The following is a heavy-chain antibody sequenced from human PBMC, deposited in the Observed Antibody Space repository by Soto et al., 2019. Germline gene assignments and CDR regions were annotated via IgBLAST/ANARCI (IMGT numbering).Heavy chain of an antibody. CDR1: GFTFSSYS. CDR2: ISSSSSYI. CDR3: ARDRMEEDCYDSSGYYRPFDY. D-gene: IGHD3-22*01. V-gene: IGHV3-21*01. J-gene: IGHJ4*02. Sequence: GGSLRLSSAASGFTFSSYSMNWVRQAPGKGLEWVSSISSSSSYIYYADSVKGRFTLSRDNAKNSLYLQMNSLRAEDTAVYYCARDRMEEDCYDSSGYYRPFDYWGQGALATVAS.